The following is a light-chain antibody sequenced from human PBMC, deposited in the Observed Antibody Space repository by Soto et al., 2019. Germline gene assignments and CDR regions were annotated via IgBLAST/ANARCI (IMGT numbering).Light chain of an antibody. CDR2: DAS. CDR1: QDISKY. CDR3: QQYGNLRLS. J-gene: IGKJ4*01. V-gene: IGKV1-33*01. Sequence: DIQMTQSPTSLSASVGDRVTITCQASQDISKYLNWYQQKPGKAPKLLINDASNLETGVPSRFSGSGSGTDFTFTISSLQPEDIATYYCQQYGNLRLSFGGGTKVEIK.